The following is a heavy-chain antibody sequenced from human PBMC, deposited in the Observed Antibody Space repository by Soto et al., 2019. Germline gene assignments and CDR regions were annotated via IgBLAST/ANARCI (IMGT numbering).Heavy chain of an antibody. CDR3: ARGWFGPDV. Sequence: EVQLVESGGGLVQPGGSLRLSCAASGFTLSGRSMHWVRQAPGKGLVWVSGIDNAGTDSTYADSVKGRFTSSRDNAKNMLYLQMNRMRVEDTALYYCARGWFGPDVWGKGTTVTVSS. CDR2: IDNAGTDS. J-gene: IGHJ6*04. D-gene: IGHD3-10*01. V-gene: IGHV3-74*01. CDR1: GFTLSGRS.